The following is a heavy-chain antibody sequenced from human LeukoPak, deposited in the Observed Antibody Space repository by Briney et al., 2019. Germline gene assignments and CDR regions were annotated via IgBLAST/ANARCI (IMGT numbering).Heavy chain of an antibody. CDR1: GGSISGYY. J-gene: IGHJ6*03. V-gene: IGHV4-59*01. CDR2: IYYSGST. CDR3: ARVAVPACRSYYYYYMDV. Sequence: SETLSLTCTVSGGSISGYYWSWIRQPPGKGLEWIGYIYYSGSTNYNPSLKSRVTISVDTSKNQFSLKLSSVTAADTAVYYCARVAVPACRSYYYYYMDVWGKGTTVTVSS. D-gene: IGHD2-2*01.